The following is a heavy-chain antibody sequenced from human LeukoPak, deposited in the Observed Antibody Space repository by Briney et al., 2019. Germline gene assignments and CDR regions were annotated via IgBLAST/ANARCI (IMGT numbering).Heavy chain of an antibody. CDR1: GYTFTGYY. V-gene: IGHV1-2*02. Sequence: GASVKVSCKASGYTFTGYYMHWVRQAPRHGFEWMGWINPDNGGTNFAQKFQGRVTMTSDTSISTAYMELSRLTSDDTAVYYCARGESVSDYYYGMDVWGQETTVTVSS. CDR2: INPDNGGT. J-gene: IGHJ6*02. CDR3: ARGESVSDYYYGMDV. D-gene: IGHD2-21*01.